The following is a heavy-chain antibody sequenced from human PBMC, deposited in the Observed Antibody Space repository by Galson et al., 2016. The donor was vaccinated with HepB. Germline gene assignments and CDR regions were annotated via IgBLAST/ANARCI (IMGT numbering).Heavy chain of an antibody. CDR2: IYYTGRT. CDR3: ARRRESHNWFDP. J-gene: IGHJ5*02. V-gene: IGHV4-39*01. CDR1: GGSITISSFY. Sequence: SETLSLTCTVSGGSITISSFYWGWIRQAPGKGLEWIGSIYYTGRTYYNPSLRSRVTLSVDSSKNQFSLTLSSVTAADAAVYYWARRRESHNWFDPWGQGTLVTFSS.